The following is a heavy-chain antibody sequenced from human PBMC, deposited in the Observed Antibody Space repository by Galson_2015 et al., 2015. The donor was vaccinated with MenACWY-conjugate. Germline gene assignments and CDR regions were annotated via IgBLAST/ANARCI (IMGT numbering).Heavy chain of an antibody. V-gene: IGHV3-23*01. D-gene: IGHD3-22*01. CDR3: AKGGPYYYDSSGYYAISQALGDY. CDR1: GFTFSSYA. CDR2: ISGSGGST. Sequence: SLRLSCAASGFTFSSYAMSWVRQAPGKGLEWVSAISGSGGSTYYADSVKGRFTISRDNSKNTLYLQMNSLRAEDTAVYYCAKGGPYYYDSSGYYAISQALGDYWGQGTLVTVSS. J-gene: IGHJ4*02.